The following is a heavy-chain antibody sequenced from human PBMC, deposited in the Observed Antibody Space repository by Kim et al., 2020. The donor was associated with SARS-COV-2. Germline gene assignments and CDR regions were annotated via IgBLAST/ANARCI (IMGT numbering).Heavy chain of an antibody. V-gene: IGHV1-46*01. D-gene: IGHD1-26*01. Sequence: SGGSTSYAQKFQSGVTMTRDTSTSTVYMELSSLGSEDTAVYYCATAPVGRYWGQGTLVTVSS. J-gene: IGHJ4*02. CDR2: SGGST. CDR3: ATAPVGRY.